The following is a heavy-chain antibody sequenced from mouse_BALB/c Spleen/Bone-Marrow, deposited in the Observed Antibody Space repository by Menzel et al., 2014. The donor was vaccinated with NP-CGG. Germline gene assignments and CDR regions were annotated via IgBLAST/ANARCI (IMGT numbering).Heavy chain of an antibody. CDR2: ISSGSTAI. CDR1: GFTFSTFG. CDR3: ARGGNWDDFDV. J-gene: IGHJ1*01. D-gene: IGHD4-1*01. Sequence: EVQGVESGGGLVQPGGSRKLSCAASGFTFSTFGMHWVRQAPEKGPEWVAYISSGSTAIFYADTLKGRFTISRDNPENTLFLQMTSLRSEDTAMYYCARGGNWDDFDVWGAGTTVTVSS. V-gene: IGHV5-17*02.